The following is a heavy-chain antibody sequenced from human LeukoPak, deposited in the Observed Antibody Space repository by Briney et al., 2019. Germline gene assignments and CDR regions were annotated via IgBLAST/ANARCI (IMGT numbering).Heavy chain of an antibody. CDR3: ARGYDSSGSSIDY. V-gene: IGHV1-69*04. CDR2: IIPILGIA. CDR1: GGTFSSYA. D-gene: IGHD3-22*01. J-gene: IGHJ4*02. Sequence: ASVKVSCKASGGTFSSYAISWVRQAPGQGLEWMGRIIPILGIANYAQKFQGRVTMTRDTSTSTVYMELSSLRSEDTAVYYCARGYDSSGSSIDYWGQGTLVTVSS.